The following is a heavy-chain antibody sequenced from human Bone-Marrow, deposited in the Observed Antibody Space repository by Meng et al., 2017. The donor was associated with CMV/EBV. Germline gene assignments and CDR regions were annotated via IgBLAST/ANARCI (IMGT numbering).Heavy chain of an antibody. CDR1: GGSISSSSYY. CDR3: ARQGTYGDYVNNWFDP. J-gene: IGHJ5*02. Sequence: SETLSLTCTVSGGSISSSSYYWGWIRQPPGKGLEWIGSIYYSGSTYYNPSLKSRVTICVDTSKNQFSLKLSSVTAADTAVYYCARQGTYGDYVNNWFDPWGQGTLVTVSS. D-gene: IGHD4-17*01. CDR2: IYYSGST. V-gene: IGHV4-39*01.